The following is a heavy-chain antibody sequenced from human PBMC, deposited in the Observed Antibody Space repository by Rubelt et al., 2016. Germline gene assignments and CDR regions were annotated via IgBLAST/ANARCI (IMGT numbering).Heavy chain of an antibody. CDR2: INHSGST. D-gene: IGHD3-3*01. Sequence: QVQLQQWGAGLLKPSETLSLTCAVYGGSFSGYYWSWIRQPPGKGLEWIGEINHSGSTNYNPSLKNRVTIYVDTSKNQFSLRLGSVTAAETAVYYCARGDVWSGYYGRYGMDVWGQGTTVTVSS. J-gene: IGHJ6*02. CDR3: ARGDVWSGYYGRYGMDV. V-gene: IGHV4-34*01. CDR1: GGSFSGYY.